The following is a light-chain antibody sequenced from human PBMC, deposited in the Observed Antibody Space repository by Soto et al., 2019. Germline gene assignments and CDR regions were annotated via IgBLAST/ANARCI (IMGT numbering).Light chain of an antibody. CDR2: DVS. CDR3: SSYTSSSTVI. Sequence: QSALTQPASVSGSPGQSITISCTGTSSDVGGYNYVSWYQHHPGKAPKLMIYDVSYRSSGVSNRFSGSKSGNTASLTISGLQAEDEADYYCSSYTSSSTVIFGGGTKLTVL. J-gene: IGLJ2*01. CDR1: SSDVGGYNY. V-gene: IGLV2-14*03.